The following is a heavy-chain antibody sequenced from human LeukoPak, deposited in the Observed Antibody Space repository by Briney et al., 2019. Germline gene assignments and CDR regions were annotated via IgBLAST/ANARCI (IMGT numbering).Heavy chain of an antibody. Sequence: PGGSLRLSCAASGFTFNNYWMTWVRQAPGKGLEWVANINQDGSEKYSVDSVKGRFTISRDNAKNSLYLQMNSLRAEDTAVYYCARSTGWYPDHWGQGTLVTVSS. CDR2: INQDGSEK. D-gene: IGHD6-19*01. V-gene: IGHV3-7*01. CDR1: GFTFNNYW. J-gene: IGHJ4*02. CDR3: ARSTGWYPDH.